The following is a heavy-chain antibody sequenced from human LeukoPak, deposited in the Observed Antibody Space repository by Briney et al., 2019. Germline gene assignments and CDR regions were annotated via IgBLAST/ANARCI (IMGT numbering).Heavy chain of an antibody. CDR1: GGSVSDYY. V-gene: IGHV4-59*02. D-gene: IGHD5-24*01. Sequence: KPSETLSLTCTVSGGSVSDYYWSWIRQAPGKGLEWVGYIYYSGSTNSNPSLKSRVTMSVDTSKNQFSLKLRSVTTTDTAVYYCARRINYFDYWGLGTLVTVSS. J-gene: IGHJ4*02. CDR3: ARRINYFDY. CDR2: IYYSGST.